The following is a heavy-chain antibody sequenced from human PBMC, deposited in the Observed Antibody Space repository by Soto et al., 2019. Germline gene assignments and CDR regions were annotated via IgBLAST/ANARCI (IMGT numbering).Heavy chain of an antibody. V-gene: IGHV1-69*05. D-gene: IGHD2-15*01. CDR1: GGTFSSYA. CDR3: ARDRFYCSGGSCYSGWFDP. CDR2: IIPIFGTA. Sequence: SVKVSCKASGGTFSSYAISWVRQAPGQGLEWMGGIIPIFGTANYAQRLQGRVTMTTDTSTSTAYMELRSLRSDDTAVYYCARDRFYCSGGSCYSGWFDPWGQGTLVTVSS. J-gene: IGHJ5*02.